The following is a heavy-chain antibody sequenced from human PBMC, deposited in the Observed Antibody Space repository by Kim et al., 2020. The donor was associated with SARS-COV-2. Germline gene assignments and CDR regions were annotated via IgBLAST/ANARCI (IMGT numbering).Heavy chain of an antibody. V-gene: IGHV2-5*01. D-gene: IGHD3-3*01. J-gene: IGHJ4*02. CDR3: AHSRITIFLNFDY. Sequence: YSTSLKSRLTITKDTSKTQVVITMTSMDPVDTATYYCAHSRITIFLNFDYWGQGTLVTASS.